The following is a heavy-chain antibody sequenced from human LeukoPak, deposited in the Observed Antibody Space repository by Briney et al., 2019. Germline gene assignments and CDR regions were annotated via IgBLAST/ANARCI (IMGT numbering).Heavy chain of an antibody. D-gene: IGHD6-13*01. CDR1: GGSISSGSYY. Sequence: SQTLSLTCTVSGGSISSGSYYWSWIRQPAGKGLEWIGRIYTSGSTNYNPSLKSRVTISVDTSKNQFSLKLSSVTAADTAVYYCARVALRSGYSSSWYGEDWFDPWGQGTLVTVSS. J-gene: IGHJ5*02. CDR2: IYTSGST. CDR3: ARVALRSGYSSSWYGEDWFDP. V-gene: IGHV4-61*02.